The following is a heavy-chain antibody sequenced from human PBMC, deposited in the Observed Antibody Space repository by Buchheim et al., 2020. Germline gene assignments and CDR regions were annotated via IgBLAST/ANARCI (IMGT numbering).Heavy chain of an antibody. CDR2: ICISSSYT. J-gene: IGHJ6*02. CDR1: GFTFSDYY. D-gene: IGHD3-3*01. CDR3: ARVKYYDFWSGYYNDYYGMDV. V-gene: IGHV3-11*06. Sequence: QVQLVESGGGLVKPGGSLRLSCAASGFTFSDYYMSWIRQAPGKGLEWVAYICISSSYTNYADSVKGRFTISRDNAQNSLYLQMNSLRAEDTAVYYCARVKYYDFWSGYYNDYYGMDVWGQGTT.